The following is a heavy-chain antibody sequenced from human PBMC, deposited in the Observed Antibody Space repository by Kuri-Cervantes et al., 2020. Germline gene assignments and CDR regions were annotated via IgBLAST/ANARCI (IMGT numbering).Heavy chain of an antibody. Sequence: LSLTCAASGLTFSSYGMHWVRQAPGKGLEWVAVIWYDGSNKYYADSVKGRFTISRDNSKNTLYLQMNSLRAEDTAVYYCARAGSDGFGFDYWGQGTLVTVSS. V-gene: IGHV3-33*01. CDR1: GLTFSSYG. D-gene: IGHD3-16*01. CDR3: ARAGSDGFGFDY. J-gene: IGHJ4*02. CDR2: IWYDGSNK.